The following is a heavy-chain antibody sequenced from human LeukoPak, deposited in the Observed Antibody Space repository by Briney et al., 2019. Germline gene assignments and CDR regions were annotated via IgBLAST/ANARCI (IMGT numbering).Heavy chain of an antibody. V-gene: IGHV1-69*02. Sequence: ASVKVSCKASGGTFSSYTISWVRQAPGQGLEWMGRIIPILGIANYAQKFQGRVTITADKSTSTAYMELSSLRSEDTAVYYWTSSSYANNWFDPWGQGTLVTVSS. CDR3: TSSSYANNWFDP. J-gene: IGHJ5*02. D-gene: IGHD3-16*01. CDR2: IIPILGIA. CDR1: GGTFSSYT.